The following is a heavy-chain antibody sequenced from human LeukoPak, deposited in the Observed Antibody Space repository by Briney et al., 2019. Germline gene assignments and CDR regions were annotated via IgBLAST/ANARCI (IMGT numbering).Heavy chain of an antibody. Sequence: GGSLRLSCAASGFTFSSYGMYWVRQAPGKGLEWVAFIRYDGSNKYYADSVKGRFTISRDNSKNTLYLQMNSLRAEDTAVYYCARGREYSSSSDYFDYWGQGTLVTVSS. CDR2: IRYDGSNK. CDR1: GFTFSSYG. D-gene: IGHD6-6*01. CDR3: ARGREYSSSSDYFDY. V-gene: IGHV3-30*02. J-gene: IGHJ4*02.